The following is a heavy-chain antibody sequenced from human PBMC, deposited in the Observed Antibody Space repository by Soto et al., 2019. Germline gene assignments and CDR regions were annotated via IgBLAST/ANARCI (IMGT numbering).Heavy chain of an antibody. Sequence: ASVKSSCKASGYTFTSHGISWVRQAPGQGLEWMGWLSAYNGNTNYAQKLQGRVTMTTDTSTSTAYMELRSLRSDDTAVYYCAREFPNCNYDYWGQGTLVTVSS. J-gene: IGHJ4*02. CDR1: GYTFTSHG. CDR2: LSAYNGNT. D-gene: IGHD1-1*01. V-gene: IGHV1-18*04. CDR3: AREFPNCNYDY.